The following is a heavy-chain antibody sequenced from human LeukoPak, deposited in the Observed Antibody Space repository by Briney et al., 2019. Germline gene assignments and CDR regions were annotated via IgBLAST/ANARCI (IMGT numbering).Heavy chain of an antibody. CDR3: ARDLGQWLVKYYFDY. CDR2: IYYSGST. D-gene: IGHD6-19*01. V-gene: IGHV4-59*12. Sequence: SETLSLTCTVSGGSISSYYWSWIRQPPGKGLEWIGYIYYSGSTNYNPSLKSRVTISIDTSKNQFSLKLSSVTAADTAVYYCARDLGQWLVKYYFDYWGQGTLVTVSS. CDR1: GGSISSYY. J-gene: IGHJ4*02.